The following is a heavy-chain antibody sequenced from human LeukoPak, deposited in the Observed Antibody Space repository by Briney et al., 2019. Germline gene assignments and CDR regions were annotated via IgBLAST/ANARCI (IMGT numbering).Heavy chain of an antibody. CDR2: VNREGTTS. Sequence: GGSLRLSCAASGFTFSTYWMHWVRQVPGKGLVWDSRVNREGTTSAYADSVKGRFTISRDNDKNTLYLQMNSLRVEDTAVYYCARDVDWILFDYWGQGTLVTVSS. CDR1: GFTFSTYW. D-gene: IGHD3-9*01. J-gene: IGHJ4*02. V-gene: IGHV3-74*01. CDR3: ARDVDWILFDY.